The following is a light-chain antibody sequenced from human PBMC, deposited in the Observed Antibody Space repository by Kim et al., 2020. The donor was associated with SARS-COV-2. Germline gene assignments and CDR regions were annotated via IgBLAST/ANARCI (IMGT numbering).Light chain of an antibody. CDR2: DAS. Sequence: DIQMTQSPSTLSASVGDRVTITCRASQSISSTLAWYQQKPGKAPKLLIYDASTLEGGVPSTFSGSGSGTEFTLTISSLQPDDFATYYCQHYNSYSLTFGGGTKVDIK. V-gene: IGKV1-5*01. CDR1: QSISST. J-gene: IGKJ4*01. CDR3: QHYNSYSLT.